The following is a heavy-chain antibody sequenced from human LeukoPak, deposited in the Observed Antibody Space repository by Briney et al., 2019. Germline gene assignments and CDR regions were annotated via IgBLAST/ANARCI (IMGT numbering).Heavy chain of an antibody. CDR1: GGSISSYY. CDR2: IYTSGST. CDR3: ARDSVTMVRGAHIYYYYYMDV. Sequence: SETLSLTCTVSGGSISSYYWSWIRQPAGKGLEWIGRIYTSGSTNYNPSLKSRVTMSVDTSKNQFSLKLSSVTAADTAVYYCARDSVTMVRGAHIYYYYYMDVWGKGTTVTISS. J-gene: IGHJ6*03. V-gene: IGHV4-4*07. D-gene: IGHD3-10*01.